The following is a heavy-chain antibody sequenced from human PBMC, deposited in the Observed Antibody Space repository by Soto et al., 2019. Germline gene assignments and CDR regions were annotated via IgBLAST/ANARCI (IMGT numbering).Heavy chain of an antibody. V-gene: IGHV4-59*01. CDR3: ARAEYCSSTSCYQDY. CDR2: IYYSGST. Sequence: SETLSLTCTVSGGSISSYYWSWIGQPPGKGLEWIGYIYYSGSTNYNPSLKSRVTISVDTSKNQFSLKLSSVTAADTAVYYCARAEYCSSTSCYQDYWGQGTLVTVSS. D-gene: IGHD2-2*01. CDR1: GGSISSYY. J-gene: IGHJ4*02.